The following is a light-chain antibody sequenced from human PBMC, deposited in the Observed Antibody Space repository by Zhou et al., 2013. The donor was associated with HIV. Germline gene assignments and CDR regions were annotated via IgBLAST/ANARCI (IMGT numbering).Light chain of an antibody. CDR3: QQRTNWPPIT. CDR2: GAS. Sequence: EIVLTQSPGTLSLSPGERATLSCRASESVRSSHLAWYKQKLGQAPRLLIYGASSRATGIPDRFSGSGSGTDFTLTISNLEPEDFAVYYCQQRTNWPPITFGQGTRLDIK. V-gene: IGKV3D-20*02. CDR1: ESVRSSH. J-gene: IGKJ5*01.